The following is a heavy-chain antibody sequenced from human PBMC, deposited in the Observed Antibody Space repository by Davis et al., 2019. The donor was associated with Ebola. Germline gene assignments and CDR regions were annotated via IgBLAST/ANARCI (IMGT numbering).Heavy chain of an antibody. CDR1: GFTLSGHW. CDR2: IETDGSKT. D-gene: IGHD3-3*01. Sequence: GESLKISCAASGFTLSGHWMYWVRQVPGKGLVWVSSIETDGSKTKYADSVKGRFTISRDNAKNTLYLQMNSLRVEDTAVYYCARDPGVLRFLEWSAYYNMDIWGQGTTVTVSS. J-gene: IGHJ6*01. CDR3: ARDPGVLRFLEWSAYYNMDI. V-gene: IGHV3-74*01.